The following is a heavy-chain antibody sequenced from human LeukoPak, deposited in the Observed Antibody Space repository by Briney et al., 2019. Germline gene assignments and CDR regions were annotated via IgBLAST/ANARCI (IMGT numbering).Heavy chain of an antibody. CDR2: IYHSGST. V-gene: IGHV4-38-2*02. D-gene: IGHD3-3*01. J-gene: IGHJ4*02. CDR1: GYSISSGYY. Sequence: SETLSLTCTVSGYSISSGYYWGWIRQPPGKGLEWIGSIYHSGSTYYNPSLKSRVTISVDTSKNQFSLKLSSVTAADTAVYYCARGITIFGVVILWDYWGQGTLVTVSS. CDR3: ARGITIFGVVILWDY.